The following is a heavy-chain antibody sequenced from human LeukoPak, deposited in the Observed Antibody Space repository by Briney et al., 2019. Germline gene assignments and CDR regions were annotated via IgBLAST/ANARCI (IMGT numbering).Heavy chain of an antibody. Sequence: PEGSLRLSCAASGFTFSSYAMSWVRQAPGKGLEWVSAISGSGGSTYYADSVKGRFTISRDNSKNTLYLQMNSLRAEDTAVYYCARTYYDFWSGYPATAPIDYWGQGTLVTVSS. CDR1: GFTFSSYA. J-gene: IGHJ4*02. CDR3: ARTYYDFWSGYPATAPIDY. V-gene: IGHV3-23*01. D-gene: IGHD3-3*01. CDR2: ISGSGGST.